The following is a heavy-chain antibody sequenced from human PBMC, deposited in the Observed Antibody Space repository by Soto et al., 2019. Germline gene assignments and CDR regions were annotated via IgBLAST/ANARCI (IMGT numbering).Heavy chain of an antibody. J-gene: IGHJ4*02. D-gene: IGHD6-13*01. CDR2: INAGNGNT. CDR1: GYTFTSYA. Sequence: XSVKVSFNASGYTFTSYAMHWVRQAPGQRLEWMGWINAGNGNTKYSQKFQGRVTITRDTSASTAYMEMSSLRSEDTAVYYCARDVAAADYWGQGTLVTVSS. CDR3: ARDVAAADY. V-gene: IGHV1-3*01.